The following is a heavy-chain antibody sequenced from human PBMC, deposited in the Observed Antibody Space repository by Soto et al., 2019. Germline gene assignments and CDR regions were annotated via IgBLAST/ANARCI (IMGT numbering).Heavy chain of an antibody. CDR2: IYYSGST. CDR3: AHSYDRPPFDY. J-gene: IGHJ4*02. Sequence: PSETLSLTCTVSGGSISSSSYFWGWIRQPPGKGLEWIGSIYYSGSTYYNPSLKSRVTVSVDTSKNQFSLKLSSVTAADTAVYYCAHSYDRPPFDYWGQGTLVTVSS. V-gene: IGHV4-39*01. D-gene: IGHD3-3*01. CDR1: GGSISSSSYF.